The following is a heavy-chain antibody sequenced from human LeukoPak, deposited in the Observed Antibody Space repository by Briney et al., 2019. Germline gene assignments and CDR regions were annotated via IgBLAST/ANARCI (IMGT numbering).Heavy chain of an antibody. CDR3: ARVHDFWSGFFDY. D-gene: IGHD3-3*01. CDR2: INPLGGST. J-gene: IGHJ4*02. Sequence: ASVKVSCKASGSTFSSYAISWVRQAPGQGLEWMGIINPLGGSTTYAHKFQDRLTMTRDTPTSTVYMELSSLRSEDTAVYYCARVHDFWSGFFDYWSQGTLVTVSS. CDR1: GSTFSSYA. V-gene: IGHV1-46*01.